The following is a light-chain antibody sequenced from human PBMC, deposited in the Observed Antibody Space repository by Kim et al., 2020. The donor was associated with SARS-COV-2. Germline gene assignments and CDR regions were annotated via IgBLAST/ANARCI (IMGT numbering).Light chain of an antibody. CDR1: RSVRRSY. CDR2: GAS. J-gene: IGKJ3*01. V-gene: IGKV3-20*01. Sequence: SPGERAALSCRASRSVRRSYLAWYQQKPGRAPRLLIYGASSRATGIPDRFSGSGSGTDFTLTISRLEPEDFAVYYCQQYGSSLFTFGPGTKVDIK. CDR3: QQYGSSLFT.